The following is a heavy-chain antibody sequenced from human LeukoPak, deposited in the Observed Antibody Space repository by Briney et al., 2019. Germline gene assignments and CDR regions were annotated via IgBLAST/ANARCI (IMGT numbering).Heavy chain of an antibody. CDR2: INPNSGGT. V-gene: IGHV1-2*02. Sequence: ASVKVSCKASGYTFTGYYMHWVRQAPGQGLEWMGWINPNSGGTNYAQKFQGRVTMTRDTSISTVYMELSRLRSDDTAVYYCARDSYDYVWGSYRYTLLNWFDPWGQGTLVTVSS. D-gene: IGHD3-16*02. CDR3: ARDSYDYVWGSYRYTLLNWFDP. CDR1: GYTFTGYY. J-gene: IGHJ5*02.